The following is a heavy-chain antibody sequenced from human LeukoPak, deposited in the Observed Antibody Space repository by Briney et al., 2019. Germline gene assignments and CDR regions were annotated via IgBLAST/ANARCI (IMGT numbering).Heavy chain of an antibody. CDR1: GGSISSSSYY. Sequence: NPGEPLSLTCSVSGGSISSSSYYWGWIRQSPGKGLEWIGSIYYSGSTYYNPSLKSRVTISVDTSNQFSLKLSSVTAADTAVYYCARHGHPDYGLGFYDYWGQGTLVTVSS. D-gene: IGHD3-10*01. CDR2: IYYSGST. V-gene: IGHV4-39*01. CDR3: ARHGHPDYGLGFYDY. J-gene: IGHJ4*02.